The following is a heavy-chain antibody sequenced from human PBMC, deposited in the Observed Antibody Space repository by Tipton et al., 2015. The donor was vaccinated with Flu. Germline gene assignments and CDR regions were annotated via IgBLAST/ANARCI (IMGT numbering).Heavy chain of an antibody. CDR3: ARDGDHYDSSGSLLGGLGAFDI. V-gene: IGHV3-11*01. CDR1: GFTFSDYY. CDR2: ISPSGGLI. Sequence: GSLRLSCAASGFTFSDYYMSWVRQVPGKGLEWVSYISPSGGLIYYADSVKGRFTISRDNARNSLNLQLNSLTAEDTAVYYCARDGDHYDSSGSLLGGLGAFDIWGQGTMVTVSS. J-gene: IGHJ3*02. D-gene: IGHD3-22*01.